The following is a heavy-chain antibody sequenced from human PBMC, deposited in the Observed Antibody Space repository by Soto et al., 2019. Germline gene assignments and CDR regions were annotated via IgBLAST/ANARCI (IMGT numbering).Heavy chain of an antibody. CDR2: ISSSGSTT. Sequence: GGSLRLSCAASGFTFSSYEMNWVRQAPGKGLEWVSYISSSGSTTYYADSVRGRFTVYRDNSKSTLFLQMNSLKFEDTAVYVCANEVDVAFSSLQYGMDVRGQGTTVTVSS. D-gene: IGHD5-12*01. CDR1: GFTFSSYE. J-gene: IGHJ6*02. CDR3: ANEVDVAFSSLQYGMDV. V-gene: IGHV3-48*03.